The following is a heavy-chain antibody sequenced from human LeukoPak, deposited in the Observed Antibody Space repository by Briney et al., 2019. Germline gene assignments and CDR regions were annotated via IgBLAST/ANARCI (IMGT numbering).Heavy chain of an antibody. V-gene: IGHV3-30*18. D-gene: IGHD5-12*01. J-gene: IGHJ4*02. CDR1: GFTFSTYG. CDR3: AKGYSGYEAIDY. Sequence: GESLKISCAASGFTFSTYGMHWVRQAPGKGLEWVAVTSFDGSKKYYADSAKGRFTISRDNSKNTLYLQMNSLRAEDTAVYYCAKGYSGYEAIDYWGQGTLVTVSS. CDR2: TSFDGSKK.